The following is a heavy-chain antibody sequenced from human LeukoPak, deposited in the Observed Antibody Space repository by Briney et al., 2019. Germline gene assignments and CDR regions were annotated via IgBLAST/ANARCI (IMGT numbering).Heavy chain of an antibody. D-gene: IGHD3-22*01. V-gene: IGHV4-59*01. Sequence: LETLSLTSTVSGGSTRSSYWSWSPEPPGQGLEWMGHIYDSGSTNYTPSLKPLATISVDTSKNQFSLKLSSVTAAETAVYYFARDGYYHDSSGYYGAGWFDPWGQGTLFSPSS. J-gene: IGHJ5*02. CDR1: GGSTRSSY. CDR3: ARDGYYHDSSGYYGAGWFDP. CDR2: IYDSGST.